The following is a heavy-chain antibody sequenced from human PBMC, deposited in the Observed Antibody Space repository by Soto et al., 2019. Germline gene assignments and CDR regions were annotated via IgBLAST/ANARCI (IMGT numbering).Heavy chain of an antibody. CDR1: GGSFSGYY. D-gene: IGHD3-22*01. CDR3: ARGLPYYYDSSGYYGGGY. Sequence: QVQLQQWGAGLLKPSETLSLTCAVYGGSFSGYYWSWIRQPPGKGLEWIGEINHSGSTNYNPSLKSRVTISVDTSKNQFSLKLSSVTAADTAVYYCARGLPYYYDSSGYYGGGYWGQGTLVTVSS. CDR2: INHSGST. J-gene: IGHJ4*02. V-gene: IGHV4-34*01.